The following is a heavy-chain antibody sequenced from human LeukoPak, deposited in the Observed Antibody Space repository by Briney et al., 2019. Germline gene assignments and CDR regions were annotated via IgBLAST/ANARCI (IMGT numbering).Heavy chain of an antibody. CDR2: IYHRGNT. CDR3: ARIRMITFGGVIVRTYYFDY. Sequence: SETLSLTCAVSNYSISSGYYWGWIRQPPGKGLEWIGSIYHRGNTYYNPSLKSRVTISVDTSKNQFSLKLSSVTAADTAGYYCARIRMITFGGVIVRTYYFDYWGQGTLVIVSS. V-gene: IGHV4-38-2*01. J-gene: IGHJ4*02. CDR1: NYSISSGYY. D-gene: IGHD3-16*02.